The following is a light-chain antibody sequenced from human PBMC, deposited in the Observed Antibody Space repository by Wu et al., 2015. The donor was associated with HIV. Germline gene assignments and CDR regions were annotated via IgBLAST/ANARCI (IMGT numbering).Light chain of an antibody. CDR2: AAS. V-gene: IGKV3D-20*02. J-gene: IGKJ2*01. CDR1: QSVSSTY. CDR3: QQRGNWPPYT. Sequence: EIVLTQSPGTLSLSPGERATLSCRASQSVSSTYLAWYQQKPGHPPRLLIYAASRRATGIPDRFSGSGSGTDFSLTISRLEPEDSAVYYCQQRGNWPPYTFGQGTKVEIK.